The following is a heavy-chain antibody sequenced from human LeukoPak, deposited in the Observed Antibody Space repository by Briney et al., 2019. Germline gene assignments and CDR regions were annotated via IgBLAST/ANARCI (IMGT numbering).Heavy chain of an antibody. J-gene: IGHJ4*02. CDR3: AKSLRYRYGDCLED. V-gene: IGHV3-23*01. Sequence: GGSLRLSCTASAFTLKNYGMNWVRQAPGEGLEWVSTISNSDDSTFYADSVKGRFTIPRDSSKNTVSLQMNSLRAEDTAIYYCAKSLRYRYGDCLEDWGQGTLVTVSS. CDR1: AFTLKNYG. CDR2: ISNSDDST. D-gene: IGHD2-21*02.